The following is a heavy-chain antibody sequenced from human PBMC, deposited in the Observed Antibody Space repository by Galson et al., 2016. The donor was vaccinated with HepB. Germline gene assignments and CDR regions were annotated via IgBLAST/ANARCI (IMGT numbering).Heavy chain of an antibody. CDR1: GLTFTTYS. CDR3: ASSQRVRNPNCSGISCYIDY. D-gene: IGHD2-2*02. Sequence: SLRLSCAASGLTFTTYSMHWVRQAPGKGLEWVSSISGDSFYIYYAYSVKGRFTISRDNAKNSLYLQINSMRAEDTAVYYCASSQRVRNPNCSGISCYIDYWGQGTLVTVSS. V-gene: IGHV3-21*01. J-gene: IGHJ4*02. CDR2: ISGDSFYI.